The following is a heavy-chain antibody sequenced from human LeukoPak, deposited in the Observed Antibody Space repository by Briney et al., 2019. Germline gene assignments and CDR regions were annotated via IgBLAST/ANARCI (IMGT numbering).Heavy chain of an antibody. J-gene: IGHJ6*04. CDR3: AELGITMIGGV. Sequence: PGGSLRLSCAASGFTFSTYIMNWVRQAPGKGLEWVSSISGSSGHIYYAGSVKGRFTISRDNAKNALYLQMNSLRAEDTAVYYCAELGITMIGGVWGKGTTVTISS. D-gene: IGHD3-10*02. V-gene: IGHV3-21*01. CDR2: ISGSSGHI. CDR1: GFTFSTYI.